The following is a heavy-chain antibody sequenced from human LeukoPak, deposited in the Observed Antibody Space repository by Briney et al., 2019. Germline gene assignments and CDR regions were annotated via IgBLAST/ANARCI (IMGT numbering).Heavy chain of an antibody. V-gene: IGHV3-7*01. CDR1: GFTFSSDW. J-gene: IGHJ4*02. D-gene: IGHD3-10*01. CDR3: ARDSFGEALDY. Sequence: VGSLRLSCAASGFTFSSDWMSWVRQAPGKGLEWVADIKKEGSEKDSADSAKGRFTISRENAKNSLYLQMNSLRADDTAVYYCARDSFGEALDYWGQGTLVTVSS. CDR2: IKKEGSEK.